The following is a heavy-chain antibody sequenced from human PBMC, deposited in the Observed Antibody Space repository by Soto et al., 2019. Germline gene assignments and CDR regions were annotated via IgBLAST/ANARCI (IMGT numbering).Heavy chain of an antibody. CDR2: ISAYNGNT. J-gene: IGHJ1*01. CDR1: RYTFTSYG. V-gene: IGHV1-18*01. Sequence: ASVKVSCKASRYTFTSYGISWVRQAPGQGLEWMGWISAYNGNTNYAQKLQGRVTMTTDTSTSTAYMELRSLRSDDTAVYYCARDLYSSGYPEYCQHRGQGTLVTGSS. D-gene: IGHD3-22*01. CDR3: ARDLYSSGYPEYCQH.